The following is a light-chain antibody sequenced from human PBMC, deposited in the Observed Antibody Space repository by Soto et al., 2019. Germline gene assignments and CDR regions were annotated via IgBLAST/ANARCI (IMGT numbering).Light chain of an antibody. CDR3: QQYGSSPPRT. Sequence: EIVLTRSPGTLCLSPGERASLSCSASQSVSSSYLAWYQQKPGQAPSLLIYGASSRATGIPDRFSGSGSGTDLTLTISRLEPEDFAVYYCQQYGSSPPRTFGQGTRWISN. CDR2: GAS. V-gene: IGKV3-20*01. J-gene: IGKJ1*01. CDR1: QSVSSSY.